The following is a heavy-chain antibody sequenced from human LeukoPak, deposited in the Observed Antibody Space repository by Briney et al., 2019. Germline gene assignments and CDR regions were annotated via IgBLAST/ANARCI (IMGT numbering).Heavy chain of an antibody. CDR1: GGSFSSYY. CDR3: AIDSHGYSSAF. V-gene: IGHV4-59*12. D-gene: IGHD6-19*01. J-gene: IGHJ4*02. CDR2: IYYSGST. Sequence: SETLSLTCAVYGGSFSSYYWSWIRQPPGKGLEWIGYIYYSGSTNYNPSLKSRVTISVDTSKNQFSLKLNSVTAADTAVYYCAIDSHGYSSAFWGQGTLVTVSS.